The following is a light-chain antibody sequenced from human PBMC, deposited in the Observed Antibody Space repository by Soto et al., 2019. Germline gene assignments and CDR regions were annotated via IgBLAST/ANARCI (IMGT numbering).Light chain of an antibody. CDR1: QTISSW. Sequence: DIQMTQSPSTLSGSVGDRVTITCRASQTISSWLAWYQQKPGKDPKLLIYKASTLKSGVPSRFSGSGSGTEFTLTISSLQPDDFATYYCQHYNSYSESFGKGTKVELK. J-gene: IGKJ1*01. V-gene: IGKV1-5*03. CDR3: QHYNSYSES. CDR2: KAS.